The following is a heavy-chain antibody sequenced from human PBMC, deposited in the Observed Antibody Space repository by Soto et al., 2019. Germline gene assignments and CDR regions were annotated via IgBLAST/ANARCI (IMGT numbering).Heavy chain of an antibody. CDR1: GGSISSYY. J-gene: IGHJ3*02. V-gene: IGHV4-59*01. CDR3: ARGRVEMATINAFDI. CDR2: IYYIGST. D-gene: IGHD5-12*01. Sequence: ESLSLTCAVSGGSISSYYWSWIGQPPGKGRGWIVYIYYIGSTNYNPXXKSRVTIXXDTSKNQFSLXLSSVXSSDTAVYYCARGRVEMATINAFDIWGPGTMX.